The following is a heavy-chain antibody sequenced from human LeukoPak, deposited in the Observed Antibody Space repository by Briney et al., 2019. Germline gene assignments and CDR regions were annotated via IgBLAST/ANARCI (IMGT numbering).Heavy chain of an antibody. CDR3: AKKGGSTWESDY. J-gene: IGHJ4*02. Sequence: GGSLRLSCAASGFTFSSYGMNWVRQAPGKGLEWISYISSSSGTTSYADSVRGRFIISRDNAKNSLYLQMNSLRDEDTAVYYCAKKGGSTWESDYWGQGTLVTVSS. D-gene: IGHD6-13*01. V-gene: IGHV3-48*02. CDR1: GFTFSSYG. CDR2: ISSSSGTT.